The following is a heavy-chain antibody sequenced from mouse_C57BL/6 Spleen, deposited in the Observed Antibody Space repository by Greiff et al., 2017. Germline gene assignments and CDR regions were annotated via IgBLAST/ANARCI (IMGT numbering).Heavy chain of an antibody. V-gene: IGHV1-64*01. J-gene: IGHJ3*01. Sequence: QVQLQQPGAELVKPGASVKLSCKASGYTFTSYWMHWVKQRPGQGLEWIGMIHPNSGSTNYNEKFKSKATLTVDKSSSTAYMQLSSLTSEDSAVYYCARLVIYYDYDGFAYWGQGTLVTVSA. CDR1: GYTFTSYW. CDR3: ARLVIYYDYDGFAY. CDR2: IHPNSGST. D-gene: IGHD2-4*01.